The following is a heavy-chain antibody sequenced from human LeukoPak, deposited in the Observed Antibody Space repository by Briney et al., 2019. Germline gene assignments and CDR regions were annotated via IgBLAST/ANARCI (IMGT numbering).Heavy chain of an antibody. V-gene: IGHV4-34*01. Sequence: SETLSLTCAVYGGSFSGHYWSWIRQPPGKGLEWIGEINHSGSTNYNPSLKSRVTISVDTSKNQFSLKLSSVTAADTAVYYCARDKGTSYLSSFDYWGQGTLVTVSS. J-gene: IGHJ4*02. D-gene: IGHD6-6*01. CDR2: INHSGST. CDR3: ARDKGTSYLSSFDY. CDR1: GGSFSGHY.